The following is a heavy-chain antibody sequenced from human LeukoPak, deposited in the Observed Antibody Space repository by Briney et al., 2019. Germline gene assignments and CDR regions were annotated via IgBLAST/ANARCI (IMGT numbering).Heavy chain of an antibody. Sequence: PSETLSLTCTVSGVSISSSSYYWGWIRQPPGKGLEWIGSIYYSGSTYYNPSLKSRVTISVDTSKNQFSLKLSSVTAADTAVYYCARDLGYSYGHDAFDIWGQGTMVTVSS. CDR1: GVSISSSSYY. D-gene: IGHD5-18*01. CDR3: ARDLGYSYGHDAFDI. J-gene: IGHJ3*02. CDR2: IYYSGST. V-gene: IGHV4-39*07.